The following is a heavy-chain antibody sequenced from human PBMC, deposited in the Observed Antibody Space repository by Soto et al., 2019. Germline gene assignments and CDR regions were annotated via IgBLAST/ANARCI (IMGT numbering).Heavy chain of an antibody. J-gene: IGHJ6*02. D-gene: IGHD3-9*01. CDR1: GFTFSSYA. V-gene: IGHV3-23*01. Sequence: GGSLRLSCAASGFTFSSYAMSWVRQAPGKGLEWVSAISGSGGSTYYADSVKGRFTISRDNSKNTLYLQMNSLGAEDTAVYYCAKVGYYDILTGLSLHGMDVWGQGTTVTVSS. CDR2: ISGSGGST. CDR3: AKVGYYDILTGLSLHGMDV.